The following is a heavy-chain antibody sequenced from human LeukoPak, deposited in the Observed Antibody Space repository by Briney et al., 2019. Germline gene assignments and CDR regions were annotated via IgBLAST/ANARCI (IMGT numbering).Heavy chain of an antibody. Sequence: SETLSLTCAVYGGSFSGYYWSWIRQPPGKGLEWIGEINHSGSTNYNPSLKSRVTISVDTSKNQFSLKLSSVTAADTAVYYCARGLYRGAAAAVGYWGQGTLVTVSS. CDR2: INHSGST. CDR3: ARGLYRGAAAAVGY. D-gene: IGHD6-13*01. V-gene: IGHV4-34*01. CDR1: GGSFSGYY. J-gene: IGHJ4*02.